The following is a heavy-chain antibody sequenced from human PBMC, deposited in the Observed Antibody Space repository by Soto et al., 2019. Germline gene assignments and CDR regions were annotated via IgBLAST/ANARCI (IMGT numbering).Heavy chain of an antibody. Sequence: ASVKVSCKASGYTFTSYGISWVRQAPGQGLEWMGWIGAYNGNTNYAQKLQGRVTMTTDTSTSTAYMELRSLRSDDTAVYYCARINDYYDSSAFDYWGQGTLVTVSS. V-gene: IGHV1-18*01. CDR3: ARINDYYDSSAFDY. D-gene: IGHD3-22*01. CDR2: IGAYNGNT. J-gene: IGHJ4*02. CDR1: GYTFTSYG.